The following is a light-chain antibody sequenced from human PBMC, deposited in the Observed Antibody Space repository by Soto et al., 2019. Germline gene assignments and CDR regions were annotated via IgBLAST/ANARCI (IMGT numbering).Light chain of an antibody. J-gene: IGKJ2*01. CDR2: DAS. Sequence: PGERATLSCRASQRVSYYLAWYQQKPGQAPRLLIYDASNTATGIPARFSGSGSGTDFTLTISSLEPEDFAVYYCQQRSNWPYTFGQGTKLEIK. CDR3: QQRSNWPYT. V-gene: IGKV3-11*01. CDR1: QRVSYY.